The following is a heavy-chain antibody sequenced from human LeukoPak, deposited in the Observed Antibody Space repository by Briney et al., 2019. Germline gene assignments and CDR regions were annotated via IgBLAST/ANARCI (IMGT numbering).Heavy chain of an antibody. CDR3: AKDSGYSDGYDPSDFDYYGMDV. Sequence: PGGSPRLSCEASGFAFSSYGMHWVCQAPGKGLEWVAVISFDGTAKTSAASVEGRFTISRDNSKNTLYLQMSSLRAEDTAVYYCAKDSGYSDGYDPSDFDYYGMDVWGQGTTVTVSS. CDR2: ISFDGTAK. CDR1: GFAFSSYG. D-gene: IGHD5-18*01. V-gene: IGHV3-30*18. J-gene: IGHJ6*02.